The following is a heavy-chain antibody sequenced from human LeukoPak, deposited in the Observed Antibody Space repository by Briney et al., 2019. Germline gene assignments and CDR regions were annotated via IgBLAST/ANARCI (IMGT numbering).Heavy chain of an antibody. J-gene: IGHJ4*02. Sequence: ASLRLPSTAPGFTFTSYWMHWVRQAPGKGLVWVSRINTDGSSTSYADSVKGRFTISRDNAKNTVYLQMNSLRAEDTAVYYCARGYAGGSSSFDYWGQGTLVTVSS. D-gene: IGHD2-15*01. CDR2: INTDGSST. CDR3: ARGYAGGSSSFDY. V-gene: IGHV3-74*01. CDR1: GFTFTSYW.